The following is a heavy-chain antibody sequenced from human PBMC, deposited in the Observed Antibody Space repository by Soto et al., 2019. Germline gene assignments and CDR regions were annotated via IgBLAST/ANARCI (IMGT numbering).Heavy chain of an antibody. D-gene: IGHD5-18*01. J-gene: IGHJ4*02. CDR2: IYYSGST. Sequence: SETLSLTCTVSGGSISSGGYYWSWIRQHPGKGLEWIGYIYYSGSTYYNPSLKSRVTISVDTSKNQFSLKLSSVTAADTAVYYCASTVDTAMVSYSSFDYWGQGTLVTVSS. CDR1: GGSISSGGYY. V-gene: IGHV4-31*03. CDR3: ASTVDTAMVSYSSFDY.